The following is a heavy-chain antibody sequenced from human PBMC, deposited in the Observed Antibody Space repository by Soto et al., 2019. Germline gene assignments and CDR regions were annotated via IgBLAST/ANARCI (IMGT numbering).Heavy chain of an antibody. CDR3: ARGSRIVASIGISFRGPTWFNP. J-gene: IGHJ5*02. Sequence: ASVKVSCKASGYTFTSYYMHWVRQAPGQGLEWMGIINPSGGSTSYAQKFQGRVTMTRDTSTSTVYMELSSLRSEDAAVYYCARGSRIVASIGISFRGPTWFNPWGQGTLVTVSS. V-gene: IGHV1-46*03. D-gene: IGHD5-12*01. CDR1: GYTFTSYY. CDR2: INPSGGST.